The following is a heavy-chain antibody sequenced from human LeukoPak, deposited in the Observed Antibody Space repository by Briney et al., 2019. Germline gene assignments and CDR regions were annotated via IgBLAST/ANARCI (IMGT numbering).Heavy chain of an antibody. V-gene: IGHV3-30-3*01. CDR1: GFTFSSYA. J-gene: IGHJ4*02. CDR3: AREGAAAGFDY. CDR2: ISYDGSNK. D-gene: IGHD6-13*01. Sequence: GGSLRLSCAASGFTFSSYAMHRVRQAPGKGLEWVAVISYDGSNKYYADSVKGRFTISRDNSKNTLYLQMNSLRAEDTAVYYCAREGAAAGFDYWGQGTLVTVSS.